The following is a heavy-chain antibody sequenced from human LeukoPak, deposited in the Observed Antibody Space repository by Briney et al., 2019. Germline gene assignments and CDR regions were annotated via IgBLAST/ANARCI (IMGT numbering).Heavy chain of an antibody. Sequence: GGSLRLSCTAAGFSFTIYGMNSVRQAPGKWLGWVSGVTASGGTTYYADSVKGRFTISRDNSKNTLYLQMNSLRAEDTAVYYCARDLSGVTGYTYGRGIDYWGQGTLVTVSS. D-gene: IGHD5-18*01. CDR3: ARDLSGVTGYTYGRGIDY. V-gene: IGHV3-23*01. CDR2: VTASGGTT. CDR1: GFSFTIYG. J-gene: IGHJ4*02.